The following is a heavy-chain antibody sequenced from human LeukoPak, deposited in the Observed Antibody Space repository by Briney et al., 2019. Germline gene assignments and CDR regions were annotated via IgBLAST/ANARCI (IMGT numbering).Heavy chain of an antibody. D-gene: IGHD4/OR15-4a*01. V-gene: IGHV4-59*01. CDR3: ARDDYGYTFDY. J-gene: IGHJ4*02. CDR1: GGSISGYY. CDR2: IYYSGST. Sequence: SETLSLTCTVSGGSISGYYWSWIRQPPGKRLEWIGYIYYSGSTNYNPSPSSRVTISVDTSKNQFSLKLTSVTAADTAVYYCARDDYGYTFDYWGQGTLVTVSS.